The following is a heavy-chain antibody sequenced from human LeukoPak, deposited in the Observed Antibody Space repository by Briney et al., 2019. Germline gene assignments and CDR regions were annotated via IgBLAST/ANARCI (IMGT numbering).Heavy chain of an antibody. CDR3: AKDRCSNGVGCYYYYMDV. J-gene: IGHJ6*03. CDR2: IQYDGSNE. Sequence: PGGSLRLSCAASGFTFFSYNMNWVRQAPGKGLEWVAYIQYDGSNEQYADSVKGRFSISRDSSKNILYLQMNSLRAEDTAVYYCAKDRCSNGVGCYYYYMDVGGKGTTVTISS. V-gene: IGHV3-30*02. D-gene: IGHD2-8*01. CDR1: GFTFFSYN.